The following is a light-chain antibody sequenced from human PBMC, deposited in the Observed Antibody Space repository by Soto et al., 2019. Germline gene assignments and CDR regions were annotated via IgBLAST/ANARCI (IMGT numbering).Light chain of an antibody. Sequence: IQMTQSASSLSASVGDRVTITCQASQDISNYLNWYQQKPGKAPKLLISDASRLETGVPSRFSGRGSGTDFTFTISSLQPEDIATYYCQQYHSLITFGRGTRLEIK. V-gene: IGKV1-33*01. J-gene: IGKJ5*01. CDR3: QQYHSLIT. CDR1: QDISNY. CDR2: DAS.